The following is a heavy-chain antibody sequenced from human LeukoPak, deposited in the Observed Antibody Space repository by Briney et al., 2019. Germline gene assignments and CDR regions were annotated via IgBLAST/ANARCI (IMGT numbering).Heavy chain of an antibody. J-gene: IGHJ4*02. V-gene: IGHV4-59*10. D-gene: IGHD6-13*01. CDR1: GGSFSGYY. CDR2: IYTSGST. CDR3: ASSSSWYISFDY. Sequence: SETLSLTCAVYGGSFSGYYWSWIRQPAGKGLEWIGRIYTSGSTNYNPSLKSRVTMSVDTSKNQFSLKLSSVTAADTAVYYCASSSSWYISFDYWGQGALVTVSS.